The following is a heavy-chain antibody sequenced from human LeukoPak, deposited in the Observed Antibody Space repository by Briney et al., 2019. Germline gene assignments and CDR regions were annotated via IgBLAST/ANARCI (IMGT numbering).Heavy chain of an antibody. CDR1: GGSFSGYY. CDR3: ARGPAGYSSGWFDY. V-gene: IGHV4-34*01. CDR2: INHSGST. Sequence: SETLSLTRAVYGGSFSGYYWSWIRQPPGKGLEWIGEINHSGSTNYNPSLKSRATISVDTSKNQFSLKLSSVTAADTAVYYCARGPAGYSSGWFDYWGQGTLVTVSS. D-gene: IGHD6-19*01. J-gene: IGHJ4*02.